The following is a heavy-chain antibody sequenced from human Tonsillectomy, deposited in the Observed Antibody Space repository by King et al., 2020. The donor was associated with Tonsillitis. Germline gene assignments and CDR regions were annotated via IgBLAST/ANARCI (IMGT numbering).Heavy chain of an antibody. D-gene: IGHD2-21*01. J-gene: IGHJ5*02. CDR2: ILHSGST. Sequence: LQLQESGPGLLKPSETLSLTCIVSGDSIITDNYFWGWIRQSPGQGLEWIGSILHSGSTYYNPSLKSRVSISVDTSKNRFSLRVNSVTSADTAVYYCAGHPVWWSDRRSVWFDPWGQGTLVIVSS. V-gene: IGHV4-39*07. CDR1: GDSIITDNYF. CDR3: AGHPVWWSDRRSVWFDP.